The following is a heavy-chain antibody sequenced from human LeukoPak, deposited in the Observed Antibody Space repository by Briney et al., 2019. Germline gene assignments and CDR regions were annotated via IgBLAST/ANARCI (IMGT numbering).Heavy chain of an antibody. V-gene: IGHV3-30-3*01. D-gene: IGHD5-18*01. CDR2: ISYDGSNK. CDR1: GFTFSSYA. J-gene: IGHJ4*02. CDR3: AARGYSYGPFDY. Sequence: GGSLRLSCAASGFTFSSYAMHWVRQAPGKGLEWVAVISYDGSNKYYADSVKGRFTISRDNSKNTLYLQMNSLRAEDTAVYYCAARGYSYGPFDYWGQGTLVTASS.